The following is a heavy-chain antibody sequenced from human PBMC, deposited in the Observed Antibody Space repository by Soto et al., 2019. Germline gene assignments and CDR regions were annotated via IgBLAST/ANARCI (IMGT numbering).Heavy chain of an antibody. CDR1: GFTFSTHG. J-gene: IGHJ4*02. CDR2: ISHGATRK. D-gene: IGHD4-4*01. Sequence: GGSLRLSCEVSGFTFSTHGMHWVRQAPGKGLEWVAGISHGATRKSYSDSVKGRFIISRDNSKKMLYLQLNSLRREDTAVYYCAKDWVGGSNRYQLDYWGRGTLVTVSS. V-gene: IGHV3-30*18. CDR3: AKDWVGGSNRYQLDY.